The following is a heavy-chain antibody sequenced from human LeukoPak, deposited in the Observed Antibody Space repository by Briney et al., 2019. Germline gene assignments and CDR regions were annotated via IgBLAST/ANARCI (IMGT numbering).Heavy chain of an antibody. D-gene: IGHD1-26*01. CDR2: ISSSGSTI. J-gene: IGHJ4*02. V-gene: IGHV3-48*03. CDR3: ARDLLGGATTS. Sequence: GGSLRLSCAASGFTFSSYEINWVRQAPGKGLEWVSYISSSGSTIYYADSVKGRFTISRDNAKNSLYLQMNSLRAEDTAVYYCARDLLGGATTSWGQGTLVTVSS. CDR1: GFTFSSYE.